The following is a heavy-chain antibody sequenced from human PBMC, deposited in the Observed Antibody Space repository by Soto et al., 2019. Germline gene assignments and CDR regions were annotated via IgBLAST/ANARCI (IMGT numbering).Heavy chain of an antibody. V-gene: IGHV3-7*01. Sequence: XESLRLAFAASGFTFSRYCMNWVGQAPGKGLEWVANIKQDGTEKNYVDSVKGRFTISRDNARNSLYLQMDSLRAEDTAVYFCARGDTPTITGMDSFDIWGQGTMVTVSS. CDR3: ARGDTPTITGMDSFDI. J-gene: IGHJ3*02. CDR2: IKQDGTEK. CDR1: GFTFSRYC. D-gene: IGHD5-12*01.